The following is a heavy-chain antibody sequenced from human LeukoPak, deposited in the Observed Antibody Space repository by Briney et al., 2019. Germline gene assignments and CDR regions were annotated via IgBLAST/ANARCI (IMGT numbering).Heavy chain of an antibody. J-gene: IGHJ4*02. D-gene: IGHD3-22*01. CDR3: ARDRSPYYYDSSGLFPGDY. Sequence: ASVKVSCKASGYTFTGYYMHWVRQAPGQGLEWMGWINPNSGGTNYAQKLQGRVTMTTDTSTSTAYMELRSLRSDDTAVYYCARDRSPYYYDSSGLFPGDYWGQGTLVTVSS. V-gene: IGHV1-2*02. CDR2: INPNSGGT. CDR1: GYTFTGYY.